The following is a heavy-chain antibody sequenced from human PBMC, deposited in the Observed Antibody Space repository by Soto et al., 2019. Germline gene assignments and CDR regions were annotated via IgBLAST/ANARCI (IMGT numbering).Heavy chain of an antibody. CDR3: AKTAAGTGSGWYGNYYYYGMDV. J-gene: IGHJ6*02. CDR1: GFTFSSYG. V-gene: IGHV3-30*18. Sequence: QVQLVESGGGVVQPGRSLRLSCAASGFTFSSYGMHWVRQAPGKGLEWVAVISYDGSNKYYADSVKGRFTISRDNSKNTLYLQMNSLRAEDTAVYYCAKTAAGTGSGWYGNYYYYGMDVWGQGTTVTVSS. CDR2: ISYDGSNK. D-gene: IGHD6-19*01.